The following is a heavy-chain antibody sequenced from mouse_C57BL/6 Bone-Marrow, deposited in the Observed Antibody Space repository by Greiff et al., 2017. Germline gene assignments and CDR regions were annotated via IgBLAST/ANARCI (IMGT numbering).Heavy chain of an antibody. V-gene: IGHV1-82*01. CDR3: ARGDYSGSSYGGGFAY. D-gene: IGHD1-1*01. CDR2: IYPGDGDT. CDR1: GYAFSSSW. J-gene: IGHJ3*01. Sequence: VHLVESGPELVKPGASVKISCKASGYAFSSSWMNWVKQRPGKGLEWIGRIYPGDGDTNYNGKFKGKATLTADKSSSTAYMQLSSLTSGDSAVYFCARGDYSGSSYGGGFAYWGQGTLVTVSA.